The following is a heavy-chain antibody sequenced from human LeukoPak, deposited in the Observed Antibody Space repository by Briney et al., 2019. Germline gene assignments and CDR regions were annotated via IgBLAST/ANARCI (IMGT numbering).Heavy chain of an antibody. J-gene: IGHJ4*02. D-gene: IGHD4-17*01. CDR2: IYYSGST. V-gene: IGHV4-39*01. CDR3: ARLNGDYPYYFDY. Sequence: SETLSLTCTVSGGSISSSSYYWGWLRQPPGKGLEWIGSIYYSGSTYYNPSLKSQVTISVDTSKNQFSLKLSSVTAPDTAVYYCARLNGDYPYYFDYWGQGTLVTVSS. CDR1: GGSISSSSYY.